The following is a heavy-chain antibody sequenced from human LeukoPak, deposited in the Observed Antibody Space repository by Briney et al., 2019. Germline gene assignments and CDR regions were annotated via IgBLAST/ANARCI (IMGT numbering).Heavy chain of an antibody. D-gene: IGHD2-2*01. V-gene: IGHV4-34*01. CDR3: ARVARWCSSTSCFYYFDY. J-gene: IGHJ4*02. Sequence: SETLSLTCAVYGGPFSGYYWSWIRQPPGKGLEWIGEINHSGSTNYNPSLKSRVTMSVDTSKNQFSLKLSSVTAADTAVYYCARVARWCSSTSCFYYFDYWGQGTLVTVSS. CDR1: GGPFSGYY. CDR2: INHSGST.